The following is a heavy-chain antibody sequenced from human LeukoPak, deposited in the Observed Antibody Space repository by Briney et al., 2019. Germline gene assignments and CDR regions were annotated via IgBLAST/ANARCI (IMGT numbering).Heavy chain of an antibody. D-gene: IGHD3-10*01. CDR1: GGSTSSGGYY. CDR2: IYYSGST. J-gene: IGHJ6*02. CDR3: ARDRDYYGSGSSDYYGMDV. V-gene: IGHV4-31*03. Sequence: PSETLPLTCTVSGGSTSSGGYYWSWIRQHPGKGLEWIGYIYYSGSTYYNPSLKSRVTISVDTSKNQFSLKLSSVTAADTAVYYCARDRDYYGSGSSDYYGMDVWGQGTTVTVSS.